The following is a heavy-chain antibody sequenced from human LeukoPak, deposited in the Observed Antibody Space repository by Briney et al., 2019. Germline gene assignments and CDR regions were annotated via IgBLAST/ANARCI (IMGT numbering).Heavy chain of an antibody. CDR3: ARGGGSGSIDY. D-gene: IGHD3-10*01. V-gene: IGHV3-33*01. J-gene: IGHJ4*02. CDR2: IWYDGSNK. CDR1: GFTFSSYG. Sequence: GGSLRLSCAASGFTFSSYGMHWVRQAPGKGLEWVAVIWYDGSNKYYADSVKGRFTISRDNSKNTLYLQMNSLRAEDTAVYYCARGGGSGSIDYWGQGTLFTVPS.